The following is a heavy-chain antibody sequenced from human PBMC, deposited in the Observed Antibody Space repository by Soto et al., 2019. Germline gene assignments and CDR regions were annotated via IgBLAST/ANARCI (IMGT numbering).Heavy chain of an antibody. CDR3: ATQTGLYYYGMDV. V-gene: IGHV4-59*01. CDR2: IFYSGST. J-gene: IGHJ6*02. Sequence: SETLSLTCTVSGGSINAFFWSWVRQPPGKGLESIGYIFYSGSTNYNPSLKSRVTISLDTSKTQFSLNLTSVTAADTAVYYCATQTGLYYYGMDVWGQGTTVTVSS. CDR1: GGSINAFF.